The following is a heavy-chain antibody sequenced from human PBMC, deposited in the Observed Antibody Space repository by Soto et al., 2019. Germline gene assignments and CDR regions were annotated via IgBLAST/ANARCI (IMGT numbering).Heavy chain of an antibody. CDR3: ATQTGLYYYGMDV. V-gene: IGHV4-59*01. CDR2: IFYSGST. J-gene: IGHJ6*02. Sequence: SETLSLTCTVSGGSINAFFWSWVRQPPGKGLESIGYIFYSGSTNYNPSLKSRVTISLDTSKTQFSLNLTSVTAADTAVYYCATQTGLYYYGMDVWGQGTTVTVSS. CDR1: GGSINAFF.